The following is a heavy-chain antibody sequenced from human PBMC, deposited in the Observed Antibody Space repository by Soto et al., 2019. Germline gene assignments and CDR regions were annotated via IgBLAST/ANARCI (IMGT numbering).Heavy chain of an antibody. V-gene: IGHV1-69*01. CDR1: GGTFSSYA. Sequence: QVQLVQSGAEVKKPGSSGKVSCKASGGTFSSYAISWVRQAPGRGLEWMGGIIPIFGTANYAQKLQGRVTITADEPTSTAYMELSSLRSEDTAVYYCARTIAAAGPSRRYYFDYWGQGTLVTVSS. J-gene: IGHJ4*02. CDR3: ARTIAAAGPSRRYYFDY. D-gene: IGHD6-13*01. CDR2: IIPIFGTA.